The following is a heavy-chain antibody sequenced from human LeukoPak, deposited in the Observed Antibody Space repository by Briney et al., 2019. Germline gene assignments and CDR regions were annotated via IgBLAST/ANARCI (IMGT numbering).Heavy chain of an antibody. J-gene: IGHJ3*02. CDR2: ISSSSSYI. CDR3: AGSSKRDAFDI. CDR1: GFTFSSYS. D-gene: IGHD6-6*01. V-gene: IGHV3-21*01. Sequence: GGSPRLSCAASGFTFSSYSMNWVRQAPGKGLEWVSSISSSSSYIYHADSLKGRFTISRDNAKNSLYLQMNSLRAEDTAVYYCAGSSKRDAFDIWGQGTMVTVSS.